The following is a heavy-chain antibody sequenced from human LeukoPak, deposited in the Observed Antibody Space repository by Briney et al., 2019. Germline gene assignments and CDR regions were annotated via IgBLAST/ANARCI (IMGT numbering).Heavy chain of an antibody. CDR2: IGTAGDT. CDR3: ARGSGGQHEFDY. J-gene: IGHJ4*02. Sequence: GGSLRLSCAASGFTFRNYDMHWFRQTTGKGLEWVSGIGTAGDTYYTGSVKGRFTISRENAKNSLYLQMNSLRAGDTAVYYCARGSGGQHEFDYWGQGILVAVSS. V-gene: IGHV3-13*01. D-gene: IGHD2-15*01. CDR1: GFTFRNYD.